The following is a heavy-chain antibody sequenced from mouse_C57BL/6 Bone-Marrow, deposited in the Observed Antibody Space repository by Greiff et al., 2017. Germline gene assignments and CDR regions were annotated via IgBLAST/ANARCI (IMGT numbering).Heavy chain of an antibody. J-gene: IGHJ3*01. CDR3: ARINYDSPWFAY. V-gene: IGHV1-61*01. D-gene: IGHD1-1*01. CDR2: IYPSDSET. CDR1: GYTFTSYW. Sequence: QVQLQQPGAELVRPGSSVKLSCKASGYTFTSYWMDWVKQRPGQGLEWIGNIYPSDSETHYNQKFKDKATLTVDKSSSPAYMQLSSLASEDSAVYYCARINYDSPWFAYWGQGTLVTVSA.